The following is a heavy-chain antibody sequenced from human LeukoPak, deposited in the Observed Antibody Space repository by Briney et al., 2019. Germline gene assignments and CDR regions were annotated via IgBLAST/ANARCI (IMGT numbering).Heavy chain of an antibody. J-gene: IGHJ4*02. CDR2: IFHSGST. D-gene: IGHD3-22*01. V-gene: IGHV4-38-2*02. CDR1: GYSITSGYY. Sequence: SETLSLTCTVSGYSITSGYYWGWIRQPPGKGLEWIGTIFHSGSTYHNPSLKSRVTISVDTSKNQFSLKLSSVTAADTAVYYCARDPGYYDTSGYPAYFDYWGQGILVTVSS. CDR3: ARDPGYYDTSGYPAYFDY.